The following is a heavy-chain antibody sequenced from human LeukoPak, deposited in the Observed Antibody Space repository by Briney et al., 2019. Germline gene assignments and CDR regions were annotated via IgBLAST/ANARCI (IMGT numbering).Heavy chain of an antibody. D-gene: IGHD6-19*01. J-gene: IGHJ4*02. V-gene: IGHV1-8*01. CDR3: ARGLVSSGYSY. Sequence: AASVKVSCKASGYTFTSYDINWVRQATGQGLEWMVWMNPNSGNTGYAQKFQCRVTMTRHTSISTAYMELSSLRSEDTAVYYCARGLVSSGYSYWGQGTLVTVSS. CDR1: GYTFTSYD. CDR2: MNPNSGNT.